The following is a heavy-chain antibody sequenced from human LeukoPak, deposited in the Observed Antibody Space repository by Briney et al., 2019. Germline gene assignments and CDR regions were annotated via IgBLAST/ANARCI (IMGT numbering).Heavy chain of an antibody. J-gene: IGHJ4*02. CDR1: RGSVNSNSYY. CDR3: ARDHEVSSSSFDY. D-gene: IGHD6-6*01. Sequence: SETLSLTCTVSRGSVNSNSYYWGWIRQPPGKGLEWIGTIYYSGNTYYNPSLESRVTVSVDTSKNQFSLKLTSVTAADTAVYYCARDHEVSSSSFDYWGQGTLVTVSS. CDR2: IYYSGNT. V-gene: IGHV4-39*07.